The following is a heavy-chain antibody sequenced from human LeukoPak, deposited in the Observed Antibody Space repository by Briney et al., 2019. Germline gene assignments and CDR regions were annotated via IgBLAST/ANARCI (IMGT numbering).Heavy chain of an antibody. CDR3: ARRGIAVGGFDF. V-gene: IGHV4-61*08. Sequence: SETLSLICTVSGGSISSGDFYWSWIRQPPGKGLEWIGYIYYRGNTNYNASLKSRVTISVDTSKNEFSLTLSSVTAADTAVYYCARRGIAVGGFDFWGQGTLVTVSS. J-gene: IGHJ4*02. CDR1: GGSISSGDFY. D-gene: IGHD6-13*01. CDR2: IYYRGNT.